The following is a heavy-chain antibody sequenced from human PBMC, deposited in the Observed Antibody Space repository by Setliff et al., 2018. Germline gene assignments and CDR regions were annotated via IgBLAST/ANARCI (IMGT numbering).Heavy chain of an antibody. CDR2: IYNDGST. CDR1: GYSITTGHY. CDR3: ARHRYVSGWPEDF. D-gene: IGHD6-19*01. J-gene: IGHJ4*02. V-gene: IGHV4-38-2*02. Sequence: SLTCSVSGYSITTGHYWGWIRQFPGRGLEWIGSIYNDGSTHYNPSLRSRITLSVDTSKNQFSLRLSSVTAADTAIYYCARHRYVSGWPEDFWGQGTLVTVSS.